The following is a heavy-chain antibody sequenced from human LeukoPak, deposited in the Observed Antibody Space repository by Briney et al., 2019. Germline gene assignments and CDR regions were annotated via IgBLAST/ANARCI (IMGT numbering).Heavy chain of an antibody. CDR3: ARGSIAAAGPGNAFDI. Sequence: GGSLRLSCAASGFTFSSYSMNWVRQAPGKGLEWVSSISSATSYIYYADSVKDRFTISRDNAKNSLYLQMNSLRAEDTAVYYCARGSIAAAGPGNAFDIWGQGTMVTVSS. CDR1: GFTFSSYS. D-gene: IGHD6-13*01. V-gene: IGHV3-21*01. CDR2: ISSATSYI. J-gene: IGHJ3*02.